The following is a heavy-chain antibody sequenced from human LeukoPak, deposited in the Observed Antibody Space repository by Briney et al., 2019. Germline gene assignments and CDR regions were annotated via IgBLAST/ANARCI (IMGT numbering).Heavy chain of an antibody. Sequence: SETLSLTCTVSGGSISSFYWSWIRQPPGKGLEWIGEINHSGSTNYNPSLKSRVTISVDTSKNQFSLKLSSVTAADTAVYYCARHGSSRSPPFDYWGQGTLVTVSS. J-gene: IGHJ4*02. D-gene: IGHD3-10*01. V-gene: IGHV4-34*01. CDR1: GGSISSFY. CDR2: INHSGST. CDR3: ARHGSSRSPPFDY.